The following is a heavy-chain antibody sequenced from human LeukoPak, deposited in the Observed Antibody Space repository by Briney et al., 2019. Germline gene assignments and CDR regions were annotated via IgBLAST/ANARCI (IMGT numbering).Heavy chain of an antibody. V-gene: IGHV3-48*01. J-gene: IGHJ4*02. CDR1: GFTFSSYS. D-gene: IGHD1-26*01. Sequence: GGSLRLSCAASGFTFSSYSMNWVRQAPGKGLEWVSYISSSSSTIYYADSVKGRFTISRDNAKNSLYLQMNSLRAEDTAVYYCARFGSRDFDYWGQGTLVTVSS. CDR3: ARFGSRDFDY. CDR2: ISSSSSTI.